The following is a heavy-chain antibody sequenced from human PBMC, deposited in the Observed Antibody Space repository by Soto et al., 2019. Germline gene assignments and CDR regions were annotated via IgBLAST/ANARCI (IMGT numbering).Heavy chain of an antibody. CDR3: AKNWELIDY. CDR1: GFTFSSYA. D-gene: IGHD7-27*01. V-gene: IGHV3-23*01. J-gene: IGHJ4*02. CDR2: VSNSGGGT. Sequence: EVQLLESGGGLVQPGGSLRLSCAVSGFTFSSYAMSWVRQAPGKGLEWVSGVSNSGGGTYYVDSVKGRFTISRDNSKNTLYLQMNTLRAEDTAVYYCAKNWELIDYWGQGTLVTVSS.